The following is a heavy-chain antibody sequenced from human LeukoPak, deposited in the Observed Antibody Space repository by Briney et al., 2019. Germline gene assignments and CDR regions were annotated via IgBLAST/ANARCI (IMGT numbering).Heavy chain of an antibody. V-gene: IGHV3-11*04. D-gene: IGHD1-20*01. CDR2: ISSSSSTI. J-gene: IGHJ5*02. CDR1: GGSFSGYY. Sequence: LSLTCAVYGGSFSGYYWSWLRQPPGKGLEWVSYISSSSSTIYYADSVKGRFTISRDNAKNSLYLQMNSLRAEDTAVYYCARDNLDWFDPWGQGTLVTVSS. CDR3: ARDNLDWFDP.